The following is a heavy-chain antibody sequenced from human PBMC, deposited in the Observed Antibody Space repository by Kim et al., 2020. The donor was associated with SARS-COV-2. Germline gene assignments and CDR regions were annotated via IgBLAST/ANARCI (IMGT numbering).Heavy chain of an antibody. V-gene: IGHV3-30-3*01. D-gene: IGHD6-19*01. Sequence: GGSLRLSCAASGFTFSSYAMHWVRQAPGKGLEWVAVISYDGSNKYYADSVKGRFTISRDNSKNTLYLQMNSLRAEDTAVYYCARTGGWYPILGYFDYWRQGTLVTVSS. CDR1: GFTFSSYA. CDR3: ARTGGWYPILGYFDY. J-gene: IGHJ4*02. CDR2: ISYDGSNK.